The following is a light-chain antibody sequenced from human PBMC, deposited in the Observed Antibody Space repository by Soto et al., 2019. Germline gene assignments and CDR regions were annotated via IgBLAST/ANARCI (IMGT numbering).Light chain of an antibody. CDR2: SNN. CDR3: AAWDDSLSAYV. J-gene: IGLJ1*01. V-gene: IGLV1-44*01. CDR1: SSNVGSNS. Sequence: QTVVTQPPPASGAPGQRVIVSCSGGSSNVGSNSVNWYQHLPGSAPKLLIFSNNQRPSGVPDRLSGSKSGTSASLAIGGLQSDDEADYYCAAWDDSLSAYVFGSGTKVTVL.